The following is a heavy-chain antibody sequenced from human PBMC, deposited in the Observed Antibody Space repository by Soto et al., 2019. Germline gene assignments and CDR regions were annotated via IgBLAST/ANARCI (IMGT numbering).Heavy chain of an antibody. Sequence: WGSLRLSCAASGFTFSSYGMHWVRQAPGKGLEWVAVIWYDGSNKYYADSVKGRFTISRDNSKNTLYLQMNSLRAEDTAVYYCARAGYYDFWSGYIYYYYGMDVWGQGTTVTVSS. CDR1: GFTFSSYG. D-gene: IGHD3-3*01. V-gene: IGHV3-33*01. CDR2: IWYDGSNK. J-gene: IGHJ6*02. CDR3: ARAGYYDFWSGYIYYYYGMDV.